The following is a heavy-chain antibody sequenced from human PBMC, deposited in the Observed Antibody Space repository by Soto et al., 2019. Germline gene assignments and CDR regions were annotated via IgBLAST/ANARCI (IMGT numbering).Heavy chain of an antibody. Sequence: PSETLSLTCTVSGGSISTYYWSWIRQPPGKGLEWIGYIYYTGSTNYNPSLKSRVTLSVDTSKNQFSLKLSSVTAAYTAVYYCARLGGSYAVPHFDYWGQGTLVTVSS. CDR1: GGSISTYY. V-gene: IGHV4-59*08. D-gene: IGHD1-26*01. CDR2: IYYTGST. CDR3: ARLGGSYAVPHFDY. J-gene: IGHJ4*02.